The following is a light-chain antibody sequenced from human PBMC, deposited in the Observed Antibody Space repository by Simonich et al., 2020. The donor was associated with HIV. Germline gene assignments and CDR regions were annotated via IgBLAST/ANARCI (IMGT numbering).Light chain of an antibody. J-gene: IGLJ3*02. CDR1: SSNVGGYNY. V-gene: IGLV2-14*03. CDR2: DVS. CDR3: SSYTSSNTWV. Sequence: QSARTQPASVFGSPGQSITISCTGTSSNVGGYNYVSWYQQHPGKAPKIMIYDVSNRPSGVSNRFSGSKSGNTASLTISGLQAEDEADYYCSSYTSSNTWVFGGGTKLTVL.